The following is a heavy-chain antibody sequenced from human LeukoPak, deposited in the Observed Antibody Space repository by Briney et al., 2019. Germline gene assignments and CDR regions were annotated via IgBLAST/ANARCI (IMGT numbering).Heavy chain of an antibody. Sequence: GGSLRLSCAASGISFSSHWMHWVRQAPGKGLVWVSSISSSSSYIYYADSVKGRFTISRDNAKNSLYLQMNSLRAEDTAVYYCARSAYCSSTSCYPYYFDYWGQGTLVTVSS. CDR1: GISFSSHW. D-gene: IGHD2-2*01. CDR2: ISSSSSYI. CDR3: ARSAYCSSTSCYPYYFDY. V-gene: IGHV3-21*01. J-gene: IGHJ4*02.